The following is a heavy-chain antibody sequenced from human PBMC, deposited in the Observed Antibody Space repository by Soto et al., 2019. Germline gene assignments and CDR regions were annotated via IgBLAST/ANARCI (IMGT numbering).Heavy chain of an antibody. Sequence: QVQLVESGGGVVQPGRSLRLSCAASGFTFSGYGMFWVRQAPGKGLEWVAMIWYDGTNKYYADSVEGRFTISRDNSNNTLYLQMNSLRAEDTAVYYCARVGAGLVLKYFDYWGQGTLVTVSS. CDR2: IWYDGTNK. CDR1: GFTFSGYG. J-gene: IGHJ4*02. V-gene: IGHV3-33*01. CDR3: ARVGAGLVLKYFDY.